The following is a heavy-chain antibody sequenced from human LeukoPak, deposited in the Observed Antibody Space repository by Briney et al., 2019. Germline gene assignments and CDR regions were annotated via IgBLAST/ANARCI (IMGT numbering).Heavy chain of an antibody. J-gene: IGHJ3*02. CDR1: GGSISSYY. Sequence: KTSETLSLTCTVSGGSISSYYWSWIRQPPGMGLEWIGYIYFSGSTNYNPSLKSRVTISVDTSKNQFSLKLSSVTAADTAVYYCARLAPDAFDIWGQGTMVTVSS. V-gene: IGHV4-59*08. CDR2: IYFSGST. CDR3: ARLAPDAFDI. D-gene: IGHD2-21*01.